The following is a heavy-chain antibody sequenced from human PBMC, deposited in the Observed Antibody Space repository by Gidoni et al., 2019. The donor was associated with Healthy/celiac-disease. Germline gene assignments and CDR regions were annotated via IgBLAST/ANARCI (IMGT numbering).Heavy chain of an antibody. CDR3: ARDRGMATIDGGIDP. V-gene: IGHV3-30-3*01. CDR1: GFTFSSYA. D-gene: IGHD3-16*01. J-gene: IGHJ5*02. Sequence: QVQLVESGGGVVQPGRSLRLSCAASGFTFSSYAMHWVRQAPGKGLEWVAVRSHDGSNKYYADSVKGRFTISRDNSKNTLYLQMNSLRAEDTAVYYCARDRGMATIDGGIDPWGQGTLVTVSS. CDR2: RSHDGSNK.